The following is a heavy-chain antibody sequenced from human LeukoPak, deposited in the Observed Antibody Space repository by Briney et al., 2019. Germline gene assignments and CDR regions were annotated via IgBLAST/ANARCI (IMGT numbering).Heavy chain of an antibody. V-gene: IGHV1-69*01. CDR3: ARAIVAVTTPNGAFDI. CDR1: GGTFSGSA. CDR2: IIPIFGTA. D-gene: IGHD4-11*01. J-gene: IGHJ3*02. Sequence: GASVKVSCKASGGTFSGSAISWVRQAPGQGLEWMGGIIPIFGTANYAQKFQGRVTITADESTSTAYMELNSLRSEDSAVYYCARAIVAVTTPNGAFDIWGQGTMVTASS.